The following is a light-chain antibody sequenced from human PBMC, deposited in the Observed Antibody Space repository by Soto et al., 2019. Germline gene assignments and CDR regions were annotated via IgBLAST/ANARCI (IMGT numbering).Light chain of an antibody. J-gene: IGLJ1*01. CDR2: DVS. CDR3: SSYTSTSTLLYV. CDR1: SSDVGGYNY. Sequence: QSVLTQPASVSGSPGQSITISCTGTSSDVGGYNYVSWYQQHPGKAPKLMIYDVSNRPSGVSNRFSGSKSGNTASLTISGLQAEDGADYYCSSYTSTSTLLYVFGTGTKVTFL. V-gene: IGLV2-14*01.